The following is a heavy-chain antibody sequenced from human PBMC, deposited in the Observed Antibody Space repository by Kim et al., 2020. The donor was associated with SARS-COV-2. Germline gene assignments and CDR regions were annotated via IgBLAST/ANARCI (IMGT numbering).Heavy chain of an antibody. V-gene: IGHV4-39*01. D-gene: IGHD3-22*01. CDR2: VYHSGST. J-gene: IGHJ4*02. Sequence: SETLSLTCTVSGGSISNSFNYWGWIRQPPGKGLEWIGSVYHSGSTYDSPSLKSRVTVSVETSTNQFSLKLTSVTAADTAVYYCARLPHYSSGYVDYWGQGILVTVSS. CDR3: ARLPHYSSGYVDY. CDR1: GGSISNSFNY.